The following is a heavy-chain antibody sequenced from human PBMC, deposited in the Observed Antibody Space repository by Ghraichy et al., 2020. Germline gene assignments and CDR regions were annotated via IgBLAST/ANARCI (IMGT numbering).Heavy chain of an antibody. CDR1: GYSFTSYW. J-gene: IGHJ5*02. Sequence: GESLNISCKGSGYSFTSYWIGWVRQMTGKGLEWMGIIYPGDSDTRYSPSFQGQVTISADKSISTAYLQWSSLKASDTAMYYCARAGSGWYNWFDPWGQGTLVTVSS. CDR2: IYPGDSDT. V-gene: IGHV5-51*01. D-gene: IGHD6-19*01. CDR3: ARAGSGWYNWFDP.